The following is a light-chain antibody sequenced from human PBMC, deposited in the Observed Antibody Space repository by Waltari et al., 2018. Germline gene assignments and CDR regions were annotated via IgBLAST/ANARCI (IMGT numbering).Light chain of an antibody. CDR3: QQCADLPLT. CDR2: DAS. CDR1: QDITIY. V-gene: IGKV1-33*01. J-gene: IGKJ2*01. Sequence: DIQLTQSPSSLSASVGDRVTTTCQASQDITIYLNWYQQKPGKAPKRLIYDASDLEAGVPSRFSGSGSGTDFTFTISSLQPEDTATYYCQQCADLPLTFGQGTKLEIK.